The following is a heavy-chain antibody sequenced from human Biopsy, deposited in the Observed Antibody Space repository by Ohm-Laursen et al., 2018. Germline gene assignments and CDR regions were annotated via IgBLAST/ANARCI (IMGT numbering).Heavy chain of an antibody. V-gene: IGHV4-59*01. D-gene: IGHD3-22*01. CDR3: ARDRGYYSDRTVPGYFDL. CDR1: GDSISSYY. CDR2: VYYTGST. J-gene: IGHJ2*01. Sequence: GTLSLTCAVSGDSISSYYWSWIRQPPGKGLQRIGYVYYTGSTDYNPSRQSRVTISVDTSKNHFPLRLRPVTPADTAIYYCARDRGYYSDRTVPGYFDLWGRGTLVTVSS.